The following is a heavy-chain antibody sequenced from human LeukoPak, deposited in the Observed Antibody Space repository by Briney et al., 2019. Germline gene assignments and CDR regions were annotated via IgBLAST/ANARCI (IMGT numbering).Heavy chain of an antibody. J-gene: IGHJ4*02. CDR1: GFTFNKYG. V-gene: IGHV3-9*01. Sequence: GRSLRLSCAASGFTFNKYGMHSVRQAPEKGLEWVAGINWNSNYITYADSVKGRFTTSRDSAQNPQFLQIDGLRPEDTAIYCCVKGATPSGGAEWLKFEYLGGGGLVTVSS. D-gene: IGHD5-18*01. CDR3: VKGATPSGGAEWLKFEY. CDR2: INWNSNYI.